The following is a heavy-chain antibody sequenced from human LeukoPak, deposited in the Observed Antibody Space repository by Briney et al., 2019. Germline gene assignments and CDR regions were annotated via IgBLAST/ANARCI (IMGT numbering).Heavy chain of an antibody. J-gene: IGHJ4*02. CDR3: ARVRYCSSTSCSYLDY. D-gene: IGHD2-2*01. Sequence: PSETLSLTCTVSGYSISSGYYWGWIRQPPGKGLEWIGSIYHSGSTYYNPSLKSRVTISVDTSKNQFSLKLSSVTAADTAVYYCARVRYCSSTSCSYLDYWGQGTLVTVSS. V-gene: IGHV4-38-2*02. CDR1: GYSISSGYY. CDR2: IYHSGST.